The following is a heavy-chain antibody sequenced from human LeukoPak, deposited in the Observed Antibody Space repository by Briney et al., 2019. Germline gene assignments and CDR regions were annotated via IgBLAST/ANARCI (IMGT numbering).Heavy chain of an antibody. CDR2: IFHSGST. J-gene: IGHJ4*02. CDR1: GYSISSGYF. CDR3: ARDRPSWSGDKSIHY. V-gene: IGHV4-38-2*02. D-gene: IGHD3-10*01. Sequence: SETLSLTCTVSGYSISSGYFRGWIRQPPGKGLEWIGSIFHSGSTYYNPSLKSRVTISVDTSKNQFSLKLTSVTAADTAVYYCARDRPSWSGDKSIHYWGQGTLVTVSS.